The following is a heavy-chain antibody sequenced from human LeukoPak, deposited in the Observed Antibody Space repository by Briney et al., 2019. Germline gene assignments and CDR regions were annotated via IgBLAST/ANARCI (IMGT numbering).Heavy chain of an antibody. CDR3: AKDDYGDYGWPIDY. D-gene: IGHD4-17*01. CDR2: ISGSGGST. V-gene: IGHV3-23*01. J-gene: IGHJ4*02. CDR1: GFTFNNYV. Sequence: GSLRLSCAASGFTFNNYVMTWVRQTPGKGLEWVSAISGSGGSTYHADSVKGRFTISRDNSKNTLYLQMNSLRAEDTALYYCAKDDYGDYGWPIDYWGQGTLVTVSA.